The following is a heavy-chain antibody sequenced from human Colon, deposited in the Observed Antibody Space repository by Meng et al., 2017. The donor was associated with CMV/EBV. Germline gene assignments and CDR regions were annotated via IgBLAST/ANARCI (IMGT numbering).Heavy chain of an antibody. Sequence: GESLKISCTVSRFSFSDFWMNWVRQAPGKGLEWVSYISSGGHTINYADSVKGRFTISRDNAKNSLYLQMNSLRAEDTAVYYCARDPSFITISGDLIYGLDVWGQGTTVTVSS. D-gene: IGHD3-3*01. V-gene: IGHV3-48*01. CDR2: ISSGGHTI. CDR3: ARDPSFITISGDLIYGLDV. J-gene: IGHJ6*02. CDR1: RFSFSDFW.